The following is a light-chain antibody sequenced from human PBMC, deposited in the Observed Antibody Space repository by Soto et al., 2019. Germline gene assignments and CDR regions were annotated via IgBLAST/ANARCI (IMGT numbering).Light chain of an antibody. CDR1: QSVLYSSNNKNY. V-gene: IGKV4-1*01. CDR2: WAS. J-gene: IGKJ4*01. CDR3: QHYSEIPFI. Sequence: DIVMTQSPDSLAVSLGERATINCKSSQSVLYSSNNKNYLAWYQQKPGQPPKLLIYWASTRESGVPDRFSGSGSGTDFTLTISSLQAEDVAVYYCQHYSEIPFIFGGGTKVEIK.